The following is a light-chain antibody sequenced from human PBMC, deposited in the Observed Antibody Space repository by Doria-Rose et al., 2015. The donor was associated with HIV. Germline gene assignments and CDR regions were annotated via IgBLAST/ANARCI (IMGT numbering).Light chain of an antibody. CDR1: QGIRDD. Sequence: IQMTQSPSSLSASVGDRVTITCRASQGIRDDLGWYQHKPGKAPKLLIYAASNLQSGVPSRFTGSGFGTDFTLTINSLQPEDFATYYCLQDYSMYTFGQGTKVDIK. CDR3: LQDYSMYT. V-gene: IGKV1-6*01. J-gene: IGKJ2*01. CDR2: AAS.